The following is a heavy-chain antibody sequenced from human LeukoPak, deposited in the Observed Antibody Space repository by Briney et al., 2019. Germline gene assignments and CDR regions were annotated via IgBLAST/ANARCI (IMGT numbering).Heavy chain of an antibody. D-gene: IGHD3-22*01. Sequence: SETLSLTCTVSGGSISSYYWSWIRQPPGKGLEWIGYIYYSGSTNYNPSLKSRVTISVDTSKNQFSLKLSSVTAADTAVYYCARDYDSSGYYQHDAFDIWGQGTMVTVSP. CDR1: GGSISSYY. V-gene: IGHV4-59*01. CDR3: ARDYDSSGYYQHDAFDI. CDR2: IYYSGST. J-gene: IGHJ3*02.